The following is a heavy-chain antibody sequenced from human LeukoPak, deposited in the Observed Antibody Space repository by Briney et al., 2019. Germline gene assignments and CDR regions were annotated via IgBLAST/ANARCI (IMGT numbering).Heavy chain of an antibody. CDR3: ARHSFARPFDS. CDR1: GASIFGSY. Sequence: PSETLPLTCTVSGASIFGSYWSWIRQPPGKGLEWIGYIYYTGDSNYNPSLKSRATISLDTSRSQFSLMLSSVTAADTAIYYCARHSFARPFDSWGQGTLVTVSS. J-gene: IGHJ4*02. D-gene: IGHD6-6*01. CDR2: IYYTGDS. V-gene: IGHV4-59*08.